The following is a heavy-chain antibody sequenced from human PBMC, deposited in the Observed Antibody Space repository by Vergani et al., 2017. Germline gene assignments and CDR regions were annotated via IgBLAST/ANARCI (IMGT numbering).Heavy chain of an antibody. CDR3: AKDSDVVGIAAAVDY. Sequence: EVQLVESGGGLVQPGRSLRLSCAASGFTFDDYAMHWVRQAQGKGLEWVSGISWNSGSIGSADSVKGRFTISRDNAKNSLYLQMNSLRAEDTALYYCAKDSDVVGIAAAVDYWGQGTLVTVSS. CDR1: GFTFDDYA. V-gene: IGHV3-9*01. J-gene: IGHJ4*02. CDR2: ISWNSGSI. D-gene: IGHD6-13*01.